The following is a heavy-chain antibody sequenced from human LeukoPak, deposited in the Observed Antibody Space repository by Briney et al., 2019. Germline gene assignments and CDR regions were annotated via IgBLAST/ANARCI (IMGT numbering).Heavy chain of an antibody. D-gene: IGHD2-2*01. CDR2: INHSGST. V-gene: IGHV4-34*01. Sequence: SSETLSLTCAVYGGSFSGYYWSWIRQPPGKGLEWIGEINHSGSTNYNPSPKSRVTISVDTSKNQFSLKLSSVTAADTAVYYCARGYCSSTSCWNYFDYWGQGTLVTVSS. CDR3: ARGYCSSTSCWNYFDY. J-gene: IGHJ4*02. CDR1: GGSFSGYY.